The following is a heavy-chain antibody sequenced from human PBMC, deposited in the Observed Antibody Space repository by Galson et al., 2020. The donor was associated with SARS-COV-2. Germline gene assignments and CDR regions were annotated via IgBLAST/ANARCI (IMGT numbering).Heavy chain of an antibody. J-gene: IGHJ4*02. CDR2: IWYDGSDK. CDR3: ARDPGLPSCINGVCPPGLDY. Sequence: GGSLRLSCAASGFAFRTHGMHWVRQAPGKGLEWVAVIWYDGSDKYHADSVKGRFTISRDNSKNTLYLQMNSLRAEDTAVYYCARDPGLPSCINGVCPPGLDYWGQGTLVTVSS. CDR1: GFAFRTHG. V-gene: IGHV3-33*01. D-gene: IGHD2-8*01.